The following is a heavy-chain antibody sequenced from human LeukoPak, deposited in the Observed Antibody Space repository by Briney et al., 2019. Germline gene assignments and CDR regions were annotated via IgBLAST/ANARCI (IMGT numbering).Heavy chain of an antibody. Sequence: PSETLSLTCSVSGSISSHYWSWIRQTPGKGLEWIGYICYTGSTKYNPSLESRVTISVDTSKDQYSLTLSSVTAADTAVYYCARGSDVDTAMVTSYYYYMDVWGKGTTVTVSS. CDR3: ARGSDVDTAMVTSYYYYMDV. CDR2: ICYTGST. J-gene: IGHJ6*03. V-gene: IGHV4-59*11. D-gene: IGHD5-18*01. CDR1: GSISSHY.